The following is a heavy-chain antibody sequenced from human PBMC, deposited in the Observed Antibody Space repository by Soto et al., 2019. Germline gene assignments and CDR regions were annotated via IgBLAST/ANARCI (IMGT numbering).Heavy chain of an antibody. CDR2: IYYSGST. CDR1: GGSISSSSYY. Sequence: PSETLSLTCTVSGGSISSSSYYWGWIRQPPGKGLEWIGSIYYSGSTYYNPSLKSRVTISVDTSKNQFSLKLSSVTAADTAVYYCARRAVLRYFDGFDYWGQGTLVTVSS. J-gene: IGHJ4*02. D-gene: IGHD3-9*01. CDR3: ARRAVLRYFDGFDY. V-gene: IGHV4-39*01.